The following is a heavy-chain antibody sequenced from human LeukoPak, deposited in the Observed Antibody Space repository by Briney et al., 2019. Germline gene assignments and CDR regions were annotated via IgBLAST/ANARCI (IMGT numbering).Heavy chain of an antibody. Sequence: GGSLRLSCAASGFTFSSYEMNWVRQAPGKGLKWLSYISYTGSNKYYAESVKGRFTISRDNAKNSLYLQMDSLRVEDTAVYFCARVFVGENFDYWGQGTLVTVSS. CDR1: GFTFSSYE. CDR2: ISYTGSNK. D-gene: IGHD1-14*01. V-gene: IGHV3-48*03. CDR3: ARVFVGENFDY. J-gene: IGHJ4*02.